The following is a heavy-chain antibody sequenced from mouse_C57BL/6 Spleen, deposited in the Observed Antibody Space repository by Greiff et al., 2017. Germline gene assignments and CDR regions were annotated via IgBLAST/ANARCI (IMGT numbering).Heavy chain of an antibody. CDR1: GYSITSGYY. J-gene: IGHJ4*01. Sequence: EVKVEESGPGLVKPSQSLSLTCSVTGYSITSGYYWNWIRQFPGNKLEWMGYISYDGSNNYNPSLKNRISITRDTSKNQFFLKLNSVTTEDTATYYCARVGDSNADYYAMDYWGQGTSVTVSS. CDR2: ISYDGSN. D-gene: IGHD2-5*01. CDR3: ARVGDSNADYYAMDY. V-gene: IGHV3-6*01.